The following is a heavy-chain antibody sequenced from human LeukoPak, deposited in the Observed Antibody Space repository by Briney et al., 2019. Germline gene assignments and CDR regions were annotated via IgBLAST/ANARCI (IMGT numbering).Heavy chain of an antibody. Sequence: PSETLSLTCTVSGGSISSSSYYWGWIRQPPGKGLEWIGSIYYSGSTYYNPSLQSRVTISLDTSKNQFSLNLSSVTAADTAVYYCARKPKDCSGGTCYWYYFDYWGQGTLVTVSS. D-gene: IGHD2-15*01. CDR3: ARKPKDCSGGTCYWYYFDY. CDR2: IYYSGST. J-gene: IGHJ4*02. CDR1: GGSISSSSYY. V-gene: IGHV4-39*07.